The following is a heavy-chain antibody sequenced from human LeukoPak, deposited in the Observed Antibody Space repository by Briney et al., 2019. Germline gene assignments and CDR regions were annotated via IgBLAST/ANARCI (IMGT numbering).Heavy chain of an antibody. V-gene: IGHV1-46*01. D-gene: IGHD2-15*01. Sequence: EASVKVSCKASGYTFTSYYMHWVRQAPGQGLEWMGIINPSGGSTSYAQKFQGRVTISVDTSRNQFSLKLNSVTAADTAVYYCARVICSGGSCRFDYWGQGTLVTVSS. J-gene: IGHJ4*02. CDR3: ARVICSGGSCRFDY. CDR1: GYTFTSYY. CDR2: INPSGGST.